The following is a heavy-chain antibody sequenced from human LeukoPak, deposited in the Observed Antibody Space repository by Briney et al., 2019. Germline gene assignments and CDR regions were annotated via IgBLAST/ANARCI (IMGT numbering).Heavy chain of an antibody. D-gene: IGHD3-22*01. Sequence: PGGSLRLSCAASGFTFSSYAMRWVRQAPGKGLEWVSTFSGGGSIYYADSVRGRFTISRDNSKNTLYLQMNSLRAEDTAVYYYAKLAFHSRDSPSWGQGSLVTVSS. J-gene: IGHJ5*02. V-gene: IGHV3-23*01. CDR1: GFTFSSYA. CDR2: FSGGGSI. CDR3: AKLAFHSRDSPS.